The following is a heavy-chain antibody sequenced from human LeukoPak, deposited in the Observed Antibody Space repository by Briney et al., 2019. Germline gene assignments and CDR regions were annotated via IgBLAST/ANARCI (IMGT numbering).Heavy chain of an antibody. CDR2: VHDSGRT. D-gene: IGHD1-1*01. V-gene: IGHV4-59*11. CDR1: GGSISNPY. J-gene: IGHJ3*01. CDR3: AKNQLLDEDVFNV. Sequence: SETLSLTCTVSGGSISNPYWTWIRQSPGTGLQYIAYVHDSGRTNYNPSLRSRATISIDTTRNQISLRLTSVTTADTAVYYCAKNQLLDEDVFNVWGQGTMVTVSS.